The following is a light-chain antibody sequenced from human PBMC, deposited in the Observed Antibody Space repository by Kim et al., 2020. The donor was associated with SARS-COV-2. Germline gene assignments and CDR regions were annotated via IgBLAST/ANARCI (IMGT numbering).Light chain of an antibody. CDR3: NSWDSSGNHLV. CDR1: SLRSYY. Sequence: SSELTQDPAVSVALGQTVRITCQGDSLRSYYASWYQQKPGQAPLLVIYGKNNRPSGIPDRFSGSTSGNTASLTITGAQAEDEADYYCNSWDSSGNHLVFG. V-gene: IGLV3-19*01. J-gene: IGLJ2*01. CDR2: GKN.